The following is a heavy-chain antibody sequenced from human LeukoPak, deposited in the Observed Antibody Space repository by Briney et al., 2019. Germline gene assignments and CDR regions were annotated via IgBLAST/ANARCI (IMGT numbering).Heavy chain of an antibody. D-gene: IGHD3-3*01. CDR2: IRFDGTNK. J-gene: IGHJ4*02. Sequence: GGSLRLSCAASGFTFSSYGMHWVCQAPGKGLEWVSFIRFDGTNKYYADSVKGRFTISRDNAKNSLYLQMNSLRAEDTAVYYCAGYYDFWSGYTVFDYWGQGILVTVSS. V-gene: IGHV3-30*02. CDR3: AGYYDFWSGYTVFDY. CDR1: GFTFSSYG.